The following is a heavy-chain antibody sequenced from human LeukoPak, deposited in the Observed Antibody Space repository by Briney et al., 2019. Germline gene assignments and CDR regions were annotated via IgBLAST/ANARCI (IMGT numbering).Heavy chain of an antibody. CDR2: MNPNSGNT. V-gene: IGHV1-8*03. Sequence: ASVKVSCKASGYTFTSYDINWVRQATGQGLEWMGWMNPNSGNTGYAQKFQGRVTITRNTSISTAYMGLSSLRSEDTAVYYCARAYSSSAHYYYMDVWGKGTTVTISS. D-gene: IGHD6-13*01. CDR1: GYTFTSYD. J-gene: IGHJ6*03. CDR3: ARAYSSSAHYYYMDV.